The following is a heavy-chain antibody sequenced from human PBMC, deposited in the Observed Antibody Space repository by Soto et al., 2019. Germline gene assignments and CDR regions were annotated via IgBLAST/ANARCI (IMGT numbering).Heavy chain of an antibody. CDR2: INHSGFT. D-gene: IGHD7-27*01. V-gene: IGHV4-34*01. CDR3: ARVPGP. CDR1: GGSFSGYY. Sequence: PSETLCLTCAVYGGSFSGYYGSWIPQPPGKGLEWIGEINHSGFTYYNPSLKSRVTISVDRSKNQFSLKLSSVTAADTAVYYCARVPGPGGQGTLVPVSS. J-gene: IGHJ5*02.